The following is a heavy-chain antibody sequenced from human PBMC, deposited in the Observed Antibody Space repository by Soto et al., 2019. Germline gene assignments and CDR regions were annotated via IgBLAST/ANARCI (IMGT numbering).Heavy chain of an antibody. V-gene: IGHV3-33*01. CDR3: ARDCSFFAFDV. CDR2: IWSDGSNK. J-gene: IGHJ3*01. D-gene: IGHD2-15*01. CDR1: GFSISGYG. Sequence: PGGSLRLSCAASGFSISGYGMHWVRQAPGKGLESVAFIWSDGSNKYYVDSVKGRFTISRDTFKHTLDLQMNSLTAEDTAVYYCARDCSFFAFDVWGQGTVVTVS.